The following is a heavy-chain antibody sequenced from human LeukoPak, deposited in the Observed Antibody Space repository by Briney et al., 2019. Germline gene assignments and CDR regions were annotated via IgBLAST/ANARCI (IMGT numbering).Heavy chain of an antibody. J-gene: IGHJ5*02. V-gene: IGHV4-39*07. CDR2: IYYSGST. CDR1: GGSISSSSYY. D-gene: IGHD3-3*01. Sequence: PSETLSLTCTVSGGSISSSSYYWGWIRQPPGKGLEWIGSIYYSGSTYFHPSLKSPVTISVDTSKNQFSLKLSSVTAADTAVYYCARGLRTRSNYYDFWSGRPGWFDPWGQGTLVTVSS. CDR3: ARGLRTRSNYYDFWSGRPGWFDP.